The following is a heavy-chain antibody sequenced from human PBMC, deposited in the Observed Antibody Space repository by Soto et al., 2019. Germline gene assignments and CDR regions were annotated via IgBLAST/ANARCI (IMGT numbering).Heavy chain of an antibody. D-gene: IGHD6-6*01. V-gene: IGHV3-43*01. CDR1: GFTFDDYT. J-gene: IGHJ6*02. CDR3: AKGNTLLAAPAMYGMDV. CDR2: ISWDGGST. Sequence: LRLSCAASGFTFDDYTMHWVRQAPGKGLEWVSLISWDGGSTYYADSVKGRFTISRDNSKNSLYLQMNSLRTEDTALYYCAKGNTLLAAPAMYGMDVWGQGTTVTVSS.